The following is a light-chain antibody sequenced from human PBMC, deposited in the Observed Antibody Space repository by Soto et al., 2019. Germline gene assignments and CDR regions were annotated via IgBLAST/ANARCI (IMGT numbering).Light chain of an antibody. V-gene: IGLV2-14*01. Sequence: QSALTQPASVSGSPGQSITISCTGTSSDVGGYNYVSWYQQHPGKAPKLMIYDVSNRPSGVSNRCSGSKSGNTASLTISGLRADDEAEYYCSSYTSSSTLDFGTGTKLTVL. CDR3: SSYTSSSTLD. CDR1: SSDVGGYNY. CDR2: DVS. J-gene: IGLJ1*01.